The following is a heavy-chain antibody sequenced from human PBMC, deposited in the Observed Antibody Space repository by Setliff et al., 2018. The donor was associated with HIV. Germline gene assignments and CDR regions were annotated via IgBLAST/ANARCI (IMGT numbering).Heavy chain of an antibody. V-gene: IGHV4-59*01. Sequence: SETLSLTCSVSGVSINTYYWSWIRQPPGKGLEWFGYIYNGGNTNYNPSLESRVSMSLDTSKNQFSLKLTSVTAADTAVYHCARGDTYYHDSSGYVKSALDCFDIWGQGTMVTVSS. CDR1: GVSINTYY. D-gene: IGHD3-22*01. J-gene: IGHJ3*02. CDR2: IYNGGNT. CDR3: ARGDTYYHDSSGYVKSALDCFDI.